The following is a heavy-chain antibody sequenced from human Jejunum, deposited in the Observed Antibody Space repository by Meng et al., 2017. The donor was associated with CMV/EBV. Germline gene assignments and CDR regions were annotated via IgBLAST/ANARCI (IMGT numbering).Heavy chain of an antibody. Sequence: GHIQKSGPGLVGPSGAPSLTCSVLGDSINFLFLSWIRQPARKKLEWIGRISSSGNTNYTPSFKSRVIMSLDTSNNQFFLKLTSVTAADTALYYCARGESRGYYYFDYWGQGILVTVSS. V-gene: IGHV4-4*07. D-gene: IGHD3-22*01. CDR2: ISSSGNT. CDR1: GDSINFLF. J-gene: IGHJ4*02. CDR3: ARGESRGYYYFDY.